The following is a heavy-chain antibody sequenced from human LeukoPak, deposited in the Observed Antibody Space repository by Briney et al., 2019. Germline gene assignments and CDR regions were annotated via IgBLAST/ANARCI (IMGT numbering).Heavy chain of an antibody. CDR3: AKDGGSLVEVRD. Sequence: GRPLRLSCTAPGFTFRSYGMSWVRPAPGKGLGWVSGVIGGGYITYYADSVKARFTLSRDSYKDTLYLQRNGLRADDTAVYYCAKDGGSLVEVRDWGQGTLVTVSS. CDR2: VIGGGYIT. V-gene: IGHV3-23*01. J-gene: IGHJ4*02. CDR1: GFTFRSYG. D-gene: IGHD2-15*01.